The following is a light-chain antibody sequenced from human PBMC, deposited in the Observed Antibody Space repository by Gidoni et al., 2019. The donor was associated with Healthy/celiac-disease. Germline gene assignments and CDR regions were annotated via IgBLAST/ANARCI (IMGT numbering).Light chain of an antibody. CDR2: QDS. J-gene: IGLJ2*01. V-gene: IGLV3-1*01. CDR1: KLGDKY. Sequence: SYELTQPPSVSVSPGQTASITCSGDKLGDKYACWYQQKPGQSPVLVIYQDSKRPSGIPKRFSGSNSGNTATLTISGTQAMDEADYYCQAWDSSIYVVFGGGTKLTV. CDR3: QAWDSSIYVV.